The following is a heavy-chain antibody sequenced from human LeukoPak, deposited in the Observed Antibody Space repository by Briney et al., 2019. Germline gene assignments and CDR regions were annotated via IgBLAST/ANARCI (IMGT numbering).Heavy chain of an antibody. CDR2: MKGDASLT. D-gene: IGHD2-8*02. CDR1: GFTFGNFW. V-gene: IGHV3-7*01. CDR3: ARLFGGVTTFDY. Sequence: GGSLRLSCAASGFTFGNFWMSWVRQAPGRGLQWVASMKGDASLTYYVDSMKGRFTISRDNARNSLYLQMNSLRVEDTAVYYCARLFGGVTTFDYWGQGALVTVSS. J-gene: IGHJ4*02.